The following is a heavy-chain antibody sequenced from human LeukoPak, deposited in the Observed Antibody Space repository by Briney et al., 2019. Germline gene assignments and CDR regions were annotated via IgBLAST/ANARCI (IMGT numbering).Heavy chain of an antibody. J-gene: IGHJ4*02. CDR1: GFTFDDYA. D-gene: IGHD3-22*01. CDR2: ISWNSGSI. CDR3: AKDKDYYDSATFDY. Sequence: GGSLRLSCAASGFTFDDYAMHWVRQAPGKGLEWVSGISWNSGSIGYADSVKGRFTISRDNAKNSLYLQMNSLRAEDAALYYCAKDKDYYDSATFDYWGQGTLVTVSS. V-gene: IGHV3-9*01.